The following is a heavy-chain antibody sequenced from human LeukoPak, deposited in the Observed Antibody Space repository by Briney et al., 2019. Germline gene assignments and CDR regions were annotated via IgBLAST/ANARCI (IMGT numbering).Heavy chain of an antibody. Sequence: PGGSLRLSCAASGFTVSSNYMSWVRQAPGKGLEWVSVIYSGGSTYYADSVKGRFTISRDNSENTVYLQMKSLRAEDTAVYYCARDLIGGKFDYWGQGTLVTVSS. J-gene: IGHJ4*02. CDR3: ARDLIGGKFDY. V-gene: IGHV3-53*01. D-gene: IGHD4-23*01. CDR2: IYSGGST. CDR1: GFTVSSNY.